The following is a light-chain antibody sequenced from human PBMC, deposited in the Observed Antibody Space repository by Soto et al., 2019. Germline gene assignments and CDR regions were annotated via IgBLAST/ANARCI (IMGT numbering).Light chain of an antibody. CDR2: GTS. CDR1: QSVRGD. CDR3: QQCNNWPWT. Sequence: TQFPGTPSASPGERVILSCRASQSVRGDLAWFQQKPGRSPRLLIYGTSTRASGVPDRFSGSGSGTDFTLTINSLQSEDFAVYFCQQCNNWPWTFGPGTKVDI. V-gene: IGKV3-15*01. J-gene: IGKJ1*01.